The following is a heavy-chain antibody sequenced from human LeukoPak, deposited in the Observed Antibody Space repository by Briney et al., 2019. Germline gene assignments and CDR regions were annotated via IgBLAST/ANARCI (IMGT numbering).Heavy chain of an antibody. CDR2: IKSKTDGGTT. CDR1: GFTFSNAW. J-gene: IGHJ4*02. CDR3: ARGLGRTAMVTRGGVRFDY. V-gene: IGHV3-15*01. Sequence: GGSLRLSCAASGFTFSNAWMSWVRQAPGKGLEWVGRIKSKTDGGTTDYAAPVKGRFTISRDDSKNTLYLQMNSLKTEDTAVYYCARGLGRTAMVTRGGVRFDYWGQGTLVTVSS. D-gene: IGHD5-18*01.